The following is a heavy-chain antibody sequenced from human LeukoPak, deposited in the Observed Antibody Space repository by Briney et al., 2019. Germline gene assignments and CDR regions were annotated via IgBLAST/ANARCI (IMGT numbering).Heavy chain of an antibody. J-gene: IGHJ3*02. CDR1: GFTFSSYS. V-gene: IGHV3-21*01. CDR2: ISSSSSSI. CDR3: VRDSNWGAIDFDI. Sequence: AGTLRLSCAASGFTFSSYSMNWVRQAPGKGLEWVSSISSSSSSIYYAYSVKGRFTISRDNAKNSLYLQVNSLRAEDTAVYYCVRDSNWGAIDFDIWGQGTMVTVSS. D-gene: IGHD7-27*01.